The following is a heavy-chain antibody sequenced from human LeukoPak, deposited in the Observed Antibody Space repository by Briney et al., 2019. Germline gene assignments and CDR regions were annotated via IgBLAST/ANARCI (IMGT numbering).Heavy chain of an antibody. V-gene: IGHV3-7*01. D-gene: IGHD2-15*01. Sequence: GGSLRLSCAASGFTFSSYNMNWVRQAPGKGLEWVANIRQDGSEKYYVDSVKGRFTISRDNAKNSLYLQMNSLRAEDTAVYYCARVQGCSGGSCYRGAFDIWGQGTMVTVSS. CDR3: ARVQGCSGGSCYRGAFDI. J-gene: IGHJ3*02. CDR2: IRQDGSEK. CDR1: GFTFSSYN.